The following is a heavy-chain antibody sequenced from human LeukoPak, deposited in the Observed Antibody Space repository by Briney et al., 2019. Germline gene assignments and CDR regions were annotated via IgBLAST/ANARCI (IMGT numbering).Heavy chain of an antibody. CDR3: AREDVVVPASGAYYYYGMDV. CDR2: ISSSGSTI. V-gene: IGHV3-48*03. J-gene: IGHJ6*02. CDR1: GFTFSSYE. D-gene: IGHD2-2*01. Sequence: GGSLRLSCAASGFTFSSYEMNWVRQAPGKGLEWGSYISSSGSTIYYADSVKGRFTISRDNAKNSLYLQMNSLRAEDTAVYYCAREDVVVPASGAYYYYGMDVWGQGTTVTVSS.